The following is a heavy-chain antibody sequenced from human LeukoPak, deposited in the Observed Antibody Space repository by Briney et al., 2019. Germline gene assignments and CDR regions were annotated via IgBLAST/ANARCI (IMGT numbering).Heavy chain of an antibody. Sequence: ASVKDSCKASGGTFSSYAISWVRQAPGKGLEWMGGFDPEDGETIYAQKFQGRVTMTEDTSTDTAYMELSCLRSEDTAVYYCARDVVRITIFGVVPPVDAFDIWGQGTMVTVSS. CDR3: ARDVVRITIFGVVPPVDAFDI. CDR1: GGTFSSYA. D-gene: IGHD3-3*01. J-gene: IGHJ3*02. CDR2: FDPEDGET. V-gene: IGHV1-24*01.